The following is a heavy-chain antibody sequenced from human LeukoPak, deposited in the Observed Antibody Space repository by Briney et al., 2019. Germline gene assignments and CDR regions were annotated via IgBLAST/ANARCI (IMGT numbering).Heavy chain of an antibody. CDR1: GYTFTNCG. CDR3: ARVPLHDASGHYYSH. V-gene: IGHV1-3*04. Sequence: ASVKVSCKTSGYTFTNCGMHWVRQAPRQSLEWMGWINTGNGNTKFSQKFQDRVTLIRDTSASTAYMELNSLSSEDTAVYFCARVPLHDASGHYYSHWGQGTLVTVSS. D-gene: IGHD3-22*01. CDR2: INTGNGNT. J-gene: IGHJ1*01.